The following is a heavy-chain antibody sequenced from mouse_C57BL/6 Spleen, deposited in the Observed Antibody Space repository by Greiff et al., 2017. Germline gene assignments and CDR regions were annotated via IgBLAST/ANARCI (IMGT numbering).Heavy chain of an antibody. Sequence: QVQLKQSGPELVKPGASVKISCKASGYAFSSSWMNWVKQRPGKGLEWIGRIYPGDGDTNYNGKFKGKATLTADKSSSTAYMQLSSLTSEDSAVYFCARTGDYGSSLYAMDYWGQGTSVTVSS. V-gene: IGHV1-82*01. CDR3: ARTGDYGSSLYAMDY. J-gene: IGHJ4*01. D-gene: IGHD1-1*01. CDR1: GYAFSSSW. CDR2: IYPGDGDT.